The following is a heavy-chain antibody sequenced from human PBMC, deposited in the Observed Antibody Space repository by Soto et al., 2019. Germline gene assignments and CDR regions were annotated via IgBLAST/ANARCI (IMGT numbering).Heavy chain of an antibody. V-gene: IGHV4-39*01. Sequence: SETLSLTCTVSGFSISSGTYYWGWVRESPGKWLEWIGTIYYSGNTYYKPSLKSRVTICIDTSKNQLALKLNSVTAADTAVDFGARHGRKGGSFTTSSVPAEFDYGGQGPLVTVS. CDR1: GFSISSGTYY. CDR2: IYYSGNT. D-gene: IGHD1-26*01. CDR3: ARHGRKGGSFTTSSVPAEFDY. J-gene: IGHJ4*02.